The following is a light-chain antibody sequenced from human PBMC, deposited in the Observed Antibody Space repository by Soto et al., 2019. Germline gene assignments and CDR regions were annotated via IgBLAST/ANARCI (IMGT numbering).Light chain of an antibody. V-gene: IGLV1-40*01. CDR1: NSHFDPGFD. CDR3: QSYDLKMNGYV. CDR2: ANP. J-gene: IGLJ1*01. Sequence: QSVLTQPPSVSGSPRQMAPISCTGNNSHFDPGFDVHWYQQLRGTARKLLIYANPNRPSGVPDRFSGSKSGTSASLAITGLQAEDEADYYCQSYDLKMNGYVFGTGTKVTVL.